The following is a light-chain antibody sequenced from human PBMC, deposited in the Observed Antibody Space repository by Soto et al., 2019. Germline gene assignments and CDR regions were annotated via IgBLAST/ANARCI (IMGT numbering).Light chain of an antibody. Sequence: QSALTQPPSASGSPGQSITISCAGTSSDVGGYNYVSWYKQVPGKAPKLMIYEVSKRPSGVPDRFSGSKSGNTASLTVSGLQAEDEADYYCSSCAGSNNLVFGGGTQLTVL. CDR1: SSDVGGYNY. J-gene: IGLJ3*02. V-gene: IGLV2-8*01. CDR3: SSCAGSNNLV. CDR2: EVS.